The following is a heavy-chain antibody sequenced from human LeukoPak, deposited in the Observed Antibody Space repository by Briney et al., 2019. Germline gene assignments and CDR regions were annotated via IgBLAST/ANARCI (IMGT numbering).Heavy chain of an antibody. CDR1: GFTFSSYA. CDR3: ARDLVGSAAGTSY. J-gene: IGHJ4*02. V-gene: IGHV3-30-3*01. CDR2: ISYDGSNE. D-gene: IGHD6-13*01. Sequence: GGSLRLSCAASGFTFSSYAMHWVRQAPGKGLEWVAGISYDGSNEYYADSVKGRFTLSRDNSKNTLYLQMNSLRAEDTAVYYCARDLVGSAAGTSYWGQGTLVTVSS.